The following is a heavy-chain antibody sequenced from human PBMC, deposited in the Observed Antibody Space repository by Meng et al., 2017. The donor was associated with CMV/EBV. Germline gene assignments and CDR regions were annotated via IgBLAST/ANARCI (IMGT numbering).Heavy chain of an antibody. CDR1: GGSVSSGSYY. J-gene: IGHJ3*02. CDR2: IYYSGST. Sequence: SETLSLTCTVPGGSVSSGSYYWSWIRQPPGKGLEWIGYIYYSGSTNYNPSLKSRVTISVDTSKNQFSLKLSSVTAADTAVYYCARAHPYYDYVWGSYRSRGAFDIWGQGTMVTVSS. V-gene: IGHV4-61*01. D-gene: IGHD3-16*02. CDR3: ARAHPYYDYVWGSYRSRGAFDI.